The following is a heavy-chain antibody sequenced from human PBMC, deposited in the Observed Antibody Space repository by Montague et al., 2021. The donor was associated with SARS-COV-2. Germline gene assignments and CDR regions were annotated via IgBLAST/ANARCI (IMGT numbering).Heavy chain of an antibody. CDR3: ARAQMAVTEYYPDY. J-gene: IGHJ4*02. Sequence: SETLSLTCSVSGGSISSSSHYWAWIRQPPGRRLEWIGTIYYSGTTLYHPSLKSRITMSVDTSDNQFSLQLNSVSATDTAIYCCARAQMAVTEYYPDYWGQGILVTVSS. CDR1: GGSISSSSHY. CDR2: IYYSGTT. D-gene: IGHD2/OR15-2a*01. V-gene: IGHV4-39*01.